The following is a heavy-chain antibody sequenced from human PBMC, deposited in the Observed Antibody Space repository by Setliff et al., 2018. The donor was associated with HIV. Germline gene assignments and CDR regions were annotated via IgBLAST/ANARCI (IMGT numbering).Heavy chain of an antibody. V-gene: IGHV3-48*04. CDR1: GFIFSIYT. Sequence: GGSLRLSGVGPGFIFSIYTMHGFRQAPGKGLGWISYISGNSGTIYYADSVKGRFTISRDNAKNSLYLQMNSLRAEDTAVYFCARPTNIDTLYYGSQSFYMYYYGMDVWGQGTTVTVSS. D-gene: IGHD3-10*01. CDR3: ARPTNIDTLYYGSQSFYMYYYGMDV. CDR2: ISGNSGTI. J-gene: IGHJ6*02.